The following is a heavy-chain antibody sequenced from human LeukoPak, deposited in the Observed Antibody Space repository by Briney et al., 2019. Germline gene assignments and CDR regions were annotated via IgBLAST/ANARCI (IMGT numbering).Heavy chain of an antibody. CDR3: LRDVIR. CDR1: GFTFSSYW. D-gene: IGHD2/OR15-2a*01. J-gene: IGHJ4*02. V-gene: IGHV3-74*01. CDR2: ISTDGRST. Sequence: GGSLRLSCAASGFTFSSYWMHWVREAPGKGLVWVSRISTDGRSTSYADSVKGRFTISRDNARNTLYLQMNSLRAEDTAVYYCLRDVIRRGQGTLVTVSS.